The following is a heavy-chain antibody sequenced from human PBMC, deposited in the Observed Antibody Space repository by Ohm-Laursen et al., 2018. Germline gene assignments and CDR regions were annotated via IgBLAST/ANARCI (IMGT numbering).Heavy chain of an antibody. V-gene: IGHV1-8*01. CDR2: MNPNSHNT. D-gene: IGHD4-23*01. J-gene: IGHJ5*02. Sequence: ASVKVSCKASGYTFSSYDIIWVRQASGQGPEWMGWMNPNSHNTGYARKFRGRVSMTSDSSISTAYMELYSLTSEDTATYYCARAVRYQLLTDPWGQGTLVTVSS. CDR3: ARAVRYQLLTDP. CDR1: GYTFSSYD.